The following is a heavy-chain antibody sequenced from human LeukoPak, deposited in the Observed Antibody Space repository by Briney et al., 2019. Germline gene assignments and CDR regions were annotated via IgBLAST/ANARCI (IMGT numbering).Heavy chain of an antibody. CDR2: ISSSSSYI. CDR1: GFTFSNYG. D-gene: IGHD1-26*01. V-gene: IGHV3-21*01. Sequence: GGSLRLSCAASGFTFSNYGMNWVRQAPGKGLEWVSSISSSSSYIYYADSVKGRFTISRDNAKNSLYLQMNSLRAEDTAVYYCARDWSSGSPGVGYWGQGTLVTVSS. CDR3: ARDWSSGSPGVGY. J-gene: IGHJ4*02.